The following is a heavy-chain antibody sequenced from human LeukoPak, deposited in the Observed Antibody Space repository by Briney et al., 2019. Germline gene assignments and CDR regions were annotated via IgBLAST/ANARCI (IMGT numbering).Heavy chain of an antibody. CDR3: ARDRFRYCTNGVCSYFDY. D-gene: IGHD2-8*01. J-gene: IGHJ4*02. Sequence: SQTLSLTCSVSGGSISSGDYYWSWLRQPPGKGLEWIGYINNGGSTYYNPSLTGRVTISVDMSKNQFSLKLSSVTAADTAVYYCARDRFRYCTNGVCSYFDYWGQGTLVTVSS. CDR2: INNGGST. CDR1: GGSISSGDYY. V-gene: IGHV4-30-4*01.